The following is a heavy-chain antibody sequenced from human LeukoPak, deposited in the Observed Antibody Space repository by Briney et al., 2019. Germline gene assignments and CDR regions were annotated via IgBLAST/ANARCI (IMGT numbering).Heavy chain of an antibody. CDR1: GFSFSSYS. CDR2: ISSSSNTI. J-gene: IGHJ1*01. CDR3: ARDSGVPAANRNEYFQH. D-gene: IGHD2-2*01. Sequence: GGPLRLSCAASGFSFSSYSMNWVRQAPGKGLEWISYISSSSNTIYYADSVRGRFTISRDNAKNSLFLQMNSPRDEDTAVYYCARDSGVPAANRNEYFQHWGQGTLVTVSS. V-gene: IGHV3-48*02.